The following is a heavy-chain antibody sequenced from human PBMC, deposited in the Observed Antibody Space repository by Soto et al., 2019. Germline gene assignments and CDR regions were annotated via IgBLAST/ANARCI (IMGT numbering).Heavy chain of an antibody. D-gene: IGHD5-18*01. CDR1: GGSISSGGYY. CDR2: IYYSGST. V-gene: IGHV4-31*03. Sequence: QVQLQESGPGLVKPSQTLSLTCTVSGGSISSGGYYWSWIRQHPGKGLEWIGYIYYSGSTYYNPSLKSRVTISVDTSKNQFSLKLSSVTAADTAVYYCARERSVDTAMVTSYYYYYGMDVWGQGTTVTVSS. CDR3: ARERSVDTAMVTSYYYYYGMDV. J-gene: IGHJ6*02.